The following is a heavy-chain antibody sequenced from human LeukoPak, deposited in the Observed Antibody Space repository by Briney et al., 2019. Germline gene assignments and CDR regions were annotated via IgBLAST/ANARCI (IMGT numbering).Heavy chain of an antibody. D-gene: IGHD3-22*01. CDR1: GFTFSSYW. CDR3: ARDTDYYDSSGYYYLY. V-gene: IGHV3-7*01. CDR2: IKQDGSEK. J-gene: IGHJ4*02. Sequence: GGSLRLSCAASGFTFSSYWMSWVRQAPGKGLEWVANIKQDGSEKYYVDSVKGRFTISRDNAKNSLYLQMNSLIAEDTAVYYCARDTDYYDSSGYYYLYWGQGTLVTVSS.